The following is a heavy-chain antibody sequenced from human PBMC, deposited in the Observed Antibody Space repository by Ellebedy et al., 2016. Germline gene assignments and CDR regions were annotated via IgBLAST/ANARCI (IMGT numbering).Heavy chain of an antibody. CDR3: ARWYSTSARMDY. J-gene: IGHJ4*02. D-gene: IGHD6-6*01. CDR1: GFTFNNYA. Sequence: GESLKISCAASGFTFNNYAMHWVRQAPGKGLEWVTLISYDGSDEYYADSVKGRFTISRDNSKNTLYLQMNSLRVEDTAMYYCARWYSTSARMDYWGQGTLVTVSS. CDR2: ISYDGSDE. V-gene: IGHV3-30*03.